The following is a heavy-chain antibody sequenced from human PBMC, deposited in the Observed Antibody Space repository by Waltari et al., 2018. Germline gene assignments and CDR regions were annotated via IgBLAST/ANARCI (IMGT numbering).Heavy chain of an antibody. J-gene: IGHJ4*02. CDR3: ASAHIVATIFYYFDY. CDR1: GYTFTGYY. Sequence: QVQLVQSGAEVKKPGASVKVSCKASGYTFTGYYMHWVRQAPGQGLEWMGWINPNSGVTNYAQKFQGRVTMTRDTSISPAYMELRRLRSDDTAVYYCASAHIVATIFYYFDYWGQGTLVTVSS. V-gene: IGHV1-2*02. CDR2: INPNSGVT. D-gene: IGHD5-12*01.